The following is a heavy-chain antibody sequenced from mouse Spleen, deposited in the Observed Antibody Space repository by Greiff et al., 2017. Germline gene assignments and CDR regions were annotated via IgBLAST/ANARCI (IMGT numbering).Heavy chain of an antibody. Sequence: EVQLQQSGPGLVKPSQSLSLTCSVTGYSITSGYYWNWIRQFPGNKLEWMGYISYDGSNIYNPSLKNRISITRDTSKNQFFLKLNSVTTEDTATYYCARGGSWFAYWGQGTLVTVSA. CDR3: ARGGSWFAY. CDR2: ISYDGSN. V-gene: IGHV3-6*01. CDR1: GYSITSGYY. J-gene: IGHJ3*01.